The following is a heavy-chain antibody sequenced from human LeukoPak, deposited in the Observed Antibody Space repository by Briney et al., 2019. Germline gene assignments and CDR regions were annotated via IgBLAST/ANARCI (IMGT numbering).Heavy chain of an antibody. CDR1: GFTFFSYS. Sequence: GGSLRLSCAASGFTFFSYSMNWVRQAPGKGLEWVSSIGSSSSYIYYADSVKGRFTISRDNAKNSLFLQMNSLRAEDTAVYYCARDGYYYAKWGQGTLVTVSS. CDR3: ARDGYYYAK. CDR2: IGSSSSYI. D-gene: IGHD3-10*01. J-gene: IGHJ4*02. V-gene: IGHV3-21*01.